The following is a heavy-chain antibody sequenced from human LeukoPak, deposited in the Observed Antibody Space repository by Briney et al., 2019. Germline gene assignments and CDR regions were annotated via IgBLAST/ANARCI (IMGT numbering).Heavy chain of an antibody. D-gene: IGHD3-22*01. CDR3: ARGWEYYDSSGLFDY. Sequence: PGGSLRLSCAASGFTFSDYYMSWIRQAPGKGLEWVSYISSSGSTIYYADSVKGRFTISRDNAKNSLYLQTNSLRAEDTAVYHCARGWEYYDSSGLFDYWGQGTLVTVSS. J-gene: IGHJ4*02. V-gene: IGHV3-11*01. CDR1: GFTFSDYY. CDR2: ISSSGSTI.